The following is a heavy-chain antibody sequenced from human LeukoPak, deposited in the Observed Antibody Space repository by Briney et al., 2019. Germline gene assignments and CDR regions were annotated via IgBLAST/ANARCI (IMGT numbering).Heavy chain of an antibody. CDR2: IGGRGGKT. J-gene: IGHJ4*02. Sequence: GGSLRLSCAASGFTFSTYAVNWVRQAPGKGLEWVSAIGGRGGKTYYAGSVKGRFTISRDNSKNTLYLQMNSLRAEDTAVYYCAKPLHDYGDSYFDYWGQGTLVTVSS. CDR3: AKPLHDYGDSYFDY. D-gene: IGHD4-17*01. CDR1: GFTFSTYA. V-gene: IGHV3-23*01.